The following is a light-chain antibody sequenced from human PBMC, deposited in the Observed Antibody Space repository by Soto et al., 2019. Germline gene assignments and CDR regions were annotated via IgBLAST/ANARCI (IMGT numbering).Light chain of an antibody. Sequence: EIVMTQSPATLSVSPGERVSLSCRASQSVNSKLAWYQQKPGQAPRLLIYGASTRATGIPARFSGSGSGTEFTLTISRLQSEDFAVYFCQQYNNWPPITFGQGKRLEIK. J-gene: IGKJ5*01. V-gene: IGKV3-15*01. CDR3: QQYNNWPPIT. CDR2: GAS. CDR1: QSVNSK.